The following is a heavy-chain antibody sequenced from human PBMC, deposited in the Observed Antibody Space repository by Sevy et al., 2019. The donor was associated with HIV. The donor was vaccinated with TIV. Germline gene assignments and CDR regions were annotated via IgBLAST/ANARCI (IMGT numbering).Heavy chain of an antibody. Sequence: GWSLRLSCAASGFTFSSYAMSWVRQAPGKGLEWVSAISGSGGSTYYADSVKGRFTISRDNSKNTLYLQMNSLRAEDTAVYYCAKDPSSGWYYFDYWGQGTLVTVSS. CDR1: GFTFSSYA. J-gene: IGHJ4*02. V-gene: IGHV3-23*01. CDR3: AKDPSSGWYYFDY. D-gene: IGHD6-19*01. CDR2: ISGSGGST.